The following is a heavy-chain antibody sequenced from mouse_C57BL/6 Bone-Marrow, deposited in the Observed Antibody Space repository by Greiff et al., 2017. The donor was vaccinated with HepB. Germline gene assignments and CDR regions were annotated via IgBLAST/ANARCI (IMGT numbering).Heavy chain of an antibody. CDR3: ARAYYSNYGDWFAY. CDR1: GFTFSSYA. CDR2: ISAGGSYT. Sequence: EVQGVESGGGLVKPGGSLKLSCAASGFTFSSYAMSWVRQTPEKRLEWVATISAGGSYTYYPDNVKGRFTISRDNAKNKLYLQMSHLKSEDTAMYYCARAYYSNYGDWFAYWGQGTLVTVSA. J-gene: IGHJ3*01. D-gene: IGHD2-5*01. V-gene: IGHV5-4*01.